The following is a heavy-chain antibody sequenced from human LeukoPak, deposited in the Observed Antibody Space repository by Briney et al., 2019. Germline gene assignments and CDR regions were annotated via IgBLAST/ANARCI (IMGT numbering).Heavy chain of an antibody. CDR3: ARSSSPYYDILSGYLPPSGFDY. CDR1: GFTFSSYW. Sequence: GGSLRLSCAAAGFTFSSYWMSWVSQAPGKGLEWVANIKQDGSEKYYVDSRKGRFTISRHNDKNSLYLQMNSLRAEDTAVYYCARSSSPYYDILSGYLPPSGFDYWGQGTLVTVSS. J-gene: IGHJ4*02. V-gene: IGHV3-7*01. D-gene: IGHD3-9*01. CDR2: IKQDGSEK.